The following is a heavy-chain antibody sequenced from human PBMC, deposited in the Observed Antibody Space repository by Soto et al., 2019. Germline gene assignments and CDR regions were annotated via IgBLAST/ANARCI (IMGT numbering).Heavy chain of an antibody. CDR1: GGSISNYY. V-gene: IGHV4-59*08. Sequence: PSETLSLTCTVSGGSISNYYWSWIRQPPGKGLEWIGYFYYTGITNYNPSLKSRISMSVDTSKNQFSLKLSSVTAADTAVYYCARARYDYIWGSYRYLDYWGQGTLVTVSS. CDR3: ARARYDYIWGSYRYLDY. D-gene: IGHD3-16*02. J-gene: IGHJ4*02. CDR2: FYYTGIT.